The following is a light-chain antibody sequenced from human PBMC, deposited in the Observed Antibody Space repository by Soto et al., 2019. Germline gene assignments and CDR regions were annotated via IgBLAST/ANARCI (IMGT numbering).Light chain of an antibody. Sequence: DVQMTQSPSSLSASVGDRVTITCRASQVIHNYLAWYQPKPGKVPELLIYSVSTLQSGVPSRFSGDRSGPDFTLTISSLQPEDVAVYYCQKYDSAPLTFGGGTKVEIK. V-gene: IGKV1-27*01. CDR2: SVS. CDR1: QVIHNY. J-gene: IGKJ4*01. CDR3: QKYDSAPLT.